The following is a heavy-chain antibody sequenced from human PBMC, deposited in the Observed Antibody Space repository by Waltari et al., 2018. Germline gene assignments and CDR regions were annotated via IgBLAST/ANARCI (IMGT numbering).Heavy chain of an antibody. J-gene: IGHJ6*02. Sequence: QVQLQESGPGLVKPSETLSLTCAVSNFYISDCYYWGWIRQSPGKGLEWIGSIYHSGTTHYNPSLESRVTISVDRSRNQFSLKVTSVSAADTAVYFCARDQRFLESLYPYYYALDAWGRGITVTVSS. CDR2: IYHSGTT. CDR1: NFYISDCYY. CDR3: ARDQRFLESLYPYYYALDA. V-gene: IGHV4-38-2*02. D-gene: IGHD3-3*01.